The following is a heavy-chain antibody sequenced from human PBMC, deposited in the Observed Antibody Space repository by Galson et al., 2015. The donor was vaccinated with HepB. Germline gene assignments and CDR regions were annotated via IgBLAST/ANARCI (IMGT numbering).Heavy chain of an antibody. CDR2: ISGSSTYI. D-gene: IGHD4-17*01. Sequence: SLRLSCAASGFTFSYYTINWVRQAPGKGLEWVSSISGSSTYIYYTDSVWGRFTVSRDNSNDSLYLQMNSLRVEDTAVYYCARDRGRSDYGYYYGRDVWGQGTTVTVSS. J-gene: IGHJ6*02. CDR1: GFTFSYYT. V-gene: IGHV3-21*01. CDR3: ARDRGRSDYGYYYGRDV.